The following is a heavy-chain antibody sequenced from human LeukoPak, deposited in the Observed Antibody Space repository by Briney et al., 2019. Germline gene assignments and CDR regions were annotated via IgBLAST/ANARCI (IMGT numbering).Heavy chain of an antibody. CDR2: IYHTGST. D-gene: IGHD3-9*01. CDR3: ARVEYYDILTGYLSEWSFDY. J-gene: IGHJ4*02. V-gene: IGHV4-38-2*02. Sequence: SETLSLTCTVSGYSIRSGYYWGWIRQPPGKGLEWIGSIYHTGSTYYNPSLKSRVTISVDTSKNQFSLKLSSVTAADTAMYYCARVEYYDILTGYLSEWSFDYWGQGTLVTVSS. CDR1: GYSIRSGYY.